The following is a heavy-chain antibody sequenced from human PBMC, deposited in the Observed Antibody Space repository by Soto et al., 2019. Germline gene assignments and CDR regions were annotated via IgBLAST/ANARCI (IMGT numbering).Heavy chain of an antibody. Sequence: EVQLVESGGGLVQSGGSLRLSCAASGFTFSNYWMHWVRQAPGKGLVWVSHISGAGSSTNNADSVKGRFTISRDNANNTLYLQMTSLRAEDTAVYYCARPWEEDYFDYWGQGTLVTVSS. CDR2: ISGAGSST. V-gene: IGHV3-74*01. CDR1: GFTFSNYW. J-gene: IGHJ4*02. D-gene: IGHD1-26*01. CDR3: ARPWEEDYFDY.